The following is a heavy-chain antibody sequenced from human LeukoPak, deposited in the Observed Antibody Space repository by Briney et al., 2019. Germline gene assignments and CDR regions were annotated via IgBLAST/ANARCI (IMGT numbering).Heavy chain of an antibody. CDR3: ARRPYCSSTSCYYDY. CDR1: GGTFSSYA. D-gene: IGHD2-2*01. Sequence: GASVKVSCKASGGTFSSYAISWVRQAPGQGLEWMGRIIPILGIANYAQKFQGRVTITADKSTSTAYMELSSLRSEDTAVYYCARRPYCSSTSCYYDYWGQGTLVTVSS. J-gene: IGHJ4*02. V-gene: IGHV1-69*04. CDR2: IIPILGIA.